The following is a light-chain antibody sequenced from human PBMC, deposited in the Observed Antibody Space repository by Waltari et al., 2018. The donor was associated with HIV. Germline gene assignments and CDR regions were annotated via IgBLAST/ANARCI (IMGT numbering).Light chain of an antibody. Sequence: DIQMTQSPSSLSASVGDRVSITCRAGQNIHTFLNWYQQQPGSAPKLLIFGASRLPSGVPSRFSGSGSETDFTLTIDNLQVEDFPTYYCLQTDSMPLTFGPGTKVD. V-gene: IGKV1-39*01. CDR1: QNIHTF. J-gene: IGKJ3*01. CDR2: GAS. CDR3: LQTDSMPLT.